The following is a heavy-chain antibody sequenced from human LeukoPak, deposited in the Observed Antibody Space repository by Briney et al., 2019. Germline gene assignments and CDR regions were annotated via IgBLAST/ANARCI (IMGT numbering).Heavy chain of an antibody. CDR2: IYHSGST. V-gene: IGHV4-38-2*01. CDR1: DYSISSGYY. CDR3: AKEVYSYGFTPFDY. Sequence: PSETLSLTCAVSDYSISSGYYWGWIRQPLGKGLEWIGSIYHSGSTYYNPSLKSRVTISVDTSKNQFSLKLSSVTAADTAVYYCAKEVYSYGFTPFDYWGQGTLVAVSS. J-gene: IGHJ4*02. D-gene: IGHD5-18*01.